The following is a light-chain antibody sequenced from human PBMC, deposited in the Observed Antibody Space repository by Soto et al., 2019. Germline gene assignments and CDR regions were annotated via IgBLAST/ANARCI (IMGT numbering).Light chain of an antibody. V-gene: IGKV3-20*01. CDR3: QQYVTSSPRT. J-gene: IGKJ1*01. CDR2: GAS. CDR1: QSVSSSY. Sequence: IVLTQSPGTLSLSPGERATLSCRASQSVSSSYLAWYQQKPGQAPRLLIYGASSRATGIPDRFTGSGSGTDFTLTLTRLEPEDFAVYYCQQYVTSSPRTFGQGTKVDIK.